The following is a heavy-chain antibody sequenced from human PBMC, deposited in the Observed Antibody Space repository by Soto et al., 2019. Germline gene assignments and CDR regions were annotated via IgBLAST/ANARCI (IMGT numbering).Heavy chain of an antibody. Sequence: QVQLVQSGAEVKKPGASVKVSCKASGYTFTSSYIHWVRQAPGQGLEWMAIINPNGGSTNYAQKFQGRVTVTRDTSTSTVYMELSSLTSEDTAVYYCTRSRMEGDYWGQGTLVTVSA. J-gene: IGHJ4*02. CDR1: GYTFTSSY. D-gene: IGHD2-8*01. CDR2: INPNGGST. CDR3: TRSRMEGDY. V-gene: IGHV1-46*03.